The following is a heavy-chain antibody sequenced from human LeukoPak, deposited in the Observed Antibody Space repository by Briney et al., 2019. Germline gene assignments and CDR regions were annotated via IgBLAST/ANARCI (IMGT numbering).Heavy chain of an antibody. CDR1: GFTFSSYS. V-gene: IGHV3-21*01. J-gene: IGHJ3*02. Sequence: PGGSLRLSCAASGFTFSSYSMNWVRQAPGKGLEWVSSISSSSSYVYYADSVKGRFTISRDNAKNSLYLQMNSLRAEDTAVYYCAKGNLTPLLWFGEFDAFDIWGQGTMVTVSS. D-gene: IGHD3-10*01. CDR2: ISSSSSYV. CDR3: AKGNLTPLLWFGEFDAFDI.